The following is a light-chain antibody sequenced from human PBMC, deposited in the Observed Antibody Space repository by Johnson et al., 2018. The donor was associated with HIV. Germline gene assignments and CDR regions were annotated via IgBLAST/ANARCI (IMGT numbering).Light chain of an antibody. V-gene: IGLV1-51*01. CDR3: GTWDSSLSAGV. CDR2: DNN. Sequence: HSVLTQPPSVSAAPGQKVTISCSGRSSNIGNNYVSWYQQIPGTAPKLLIYDNNKRPSGIPDRFSGSKSGTSATLGITGLQTGDEADYYCGTWDSSLSAGVFGTVTKVTVL. J-gene: IGLJ1*01. CDR1: SSNIGNNY.